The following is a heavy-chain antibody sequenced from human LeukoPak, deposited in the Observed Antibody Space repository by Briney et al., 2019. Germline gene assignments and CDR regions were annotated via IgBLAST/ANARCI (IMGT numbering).Heavy chain of an antibody. Sequence: ASVKVSCKASGYTFIDYFMHWVRQAPGQGLEWVGRMNPYSGGSNYAQGFRGRLIMTRGTSLRTAYMEVSGLTSDHTDVYYCVRAYYDSSGLGFDYWGQGTLVTVSS. CDR2: MNPYSGGS. D-gene: IGHD3-22*01. J-gene: IGHJ4*02. CDR1: GYTFIDYF. V-gene: IGHV1-2*05. CDR3: VRAYYDSSGLGFDY.